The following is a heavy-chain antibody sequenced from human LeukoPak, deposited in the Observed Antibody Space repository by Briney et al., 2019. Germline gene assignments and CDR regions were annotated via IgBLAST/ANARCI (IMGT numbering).Heavy chain of an antibody. J-gene: IGHJ4*02. CDR1: RFTFSSYW. V-gene: IGHV3-7*01. CDR2: IKQDGSET. CDR3: ARVDGSSSCPDY. Sequence: GESLRLSCAASRFTFSSYWMSWVRQAPGKGLEWVANIKQDGSETYYVDSVKGRFTISRDNAKNLLYLEMNSLRAEDTALYYCARVDGSSSCPDYWGQGTLVTAPS. D-gene: IGHD6-13*01.